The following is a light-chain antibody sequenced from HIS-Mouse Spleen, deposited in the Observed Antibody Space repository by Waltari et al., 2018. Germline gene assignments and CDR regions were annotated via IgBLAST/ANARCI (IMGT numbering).Light chain of an antibody. V-gene: IGLV6-57*04. CDR2: EDN. CDR1: SGSIASNY. Sequence: NFMLTQPHSVSESPGKTVTISCTRSSGSIASNYVQWYQQRPGSAPTTVIYEDNQRPPWVPDRFSGSIDSSSNSASLTISGLKTEDEADYYCYSTDSSGNHRVFGGGTKLTVL. CDR3: YSTDSSGNHRV. J-gene: IGLJ2*01.